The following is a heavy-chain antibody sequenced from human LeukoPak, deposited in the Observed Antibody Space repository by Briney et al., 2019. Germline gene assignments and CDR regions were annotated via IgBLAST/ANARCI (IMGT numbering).Heavy chain of an antibody. Sequence: SETLSLTCTVSGGSICSYYWSWIRQPPGKGLEWIGYIYYSGSTNYNPSLKSRVTISVDTSKNQFSLKLSSVTAADTAVYYCARDPGSYQNYYYYGMDVWGQGTTVTVSS. CDR2: IYYSGST. CDR3: ARDPGSYQNYYYYGMDV. D-gene: IGHD1-26*01. V-gene: IGHV4-59*01. CDR1: GGSICSYY. J-gene: IGHJ6*02.